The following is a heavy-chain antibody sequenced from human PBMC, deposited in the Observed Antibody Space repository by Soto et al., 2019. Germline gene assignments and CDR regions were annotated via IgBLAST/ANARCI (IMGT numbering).Heavy chain of an antibody. CDR2: IGAYNGNT. CDR1: GYTFTSYG. Sequence: ASVKVSCKASGYTFTSYGISWVRQAPGQGLEWMGWIGAYNGNTNYAQKLQGRVTMTTDTSTSTAYMELRSLRSDDTAVYYCAWADSSGSYYYYGMDVWGQGTTVTVSS. CDR3: AWADSSGSYYYYGMDV. V-gene: IGHV1-18*01. J-gene: IGHJ6*02. D-gene: IGHD3-22*01.